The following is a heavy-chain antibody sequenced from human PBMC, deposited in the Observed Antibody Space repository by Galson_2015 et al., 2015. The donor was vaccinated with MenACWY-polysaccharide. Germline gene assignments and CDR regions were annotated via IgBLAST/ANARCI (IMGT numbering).Heavy chain of an antibody. CDR1: GYTFAIYW. Sequence: QSGAEVKKPGESLKISCKSSGYTFAIYWIGWVRQMPGKGLEWMASIYPDDFDTRYNPSIQGQVTISADKSITTAYLQWSSLKASDSAMYYCVRYVGPGKLNGDYDYWGQGTLVTVSS. CDR2: IYPDDFDT. V-gene: IGHV5-51*03. J-gene: IGHJ4*02. D-gene: IGHD4-17*01. CDR3: VRYVGPGKLNGDYDY.